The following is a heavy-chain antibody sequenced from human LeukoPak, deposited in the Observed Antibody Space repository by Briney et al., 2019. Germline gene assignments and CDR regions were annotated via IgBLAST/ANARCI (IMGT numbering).Heavy chain of an antibody. CDR2: VYYSGST. V-gene: IGHV4-59*01. Sequence: SETLSLTCTVSGGSISSYYWSWIRQPPGKGLEWIGYVYYSGSTNYNPSLKSRVTISVDTSKNQFSPKLSSVTAADTAVYYCATIAGSSSYWGQGTLVTVSS. CDR1: GGSISSYY. CDR3: ATIAGSSSY. D-gene: IGHD6-6*01. J-gene: IGHJ4*02.